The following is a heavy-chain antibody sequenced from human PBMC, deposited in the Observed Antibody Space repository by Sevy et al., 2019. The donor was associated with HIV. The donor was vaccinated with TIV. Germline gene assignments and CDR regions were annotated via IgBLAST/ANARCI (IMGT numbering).Heavy chain of an antibody. CDR1: GFTFSSYA. D-gene: IGHD1-1*01. CDR2: ISYDGSNK. CDR3: ARSFVTLPSRERYGMDV. J-gene: IGHJ6*02. Sequence: GESLKISCAASGFTFSSYAMHWVRQAPGKGLEWVAVISYDGSNKYYADSVKGRFTISRDNSKNTLYLQMNSLRAEDTAVYYCARSFVTLPSRERYGMDVWGQGTTVTVSS. V-gene: IGHV3-30*04.